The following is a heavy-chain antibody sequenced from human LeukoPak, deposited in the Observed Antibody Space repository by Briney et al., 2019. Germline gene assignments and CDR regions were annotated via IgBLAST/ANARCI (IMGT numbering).Heavy chain of an antibody. D-gene: IGHD3-9*01. CDR3: AKDEQYYDILTVFYYYYYCMDV. J-gene: IGHJ6*02. Sequence: GGSLRLSCAASGFTFSDYNMNWVRQAPGKGREWVSSITSSSSHIYYADSVKGRFTISRDNAKNSLYMKMNSLRAEDTAVYYCAKDEQYYDILTVFYYYYYCMDVWGQGTTVTVSS. CDR1: GFTFSDYN. V-gene: IGHV3-21*01. CDR2: ITSSSSHI.